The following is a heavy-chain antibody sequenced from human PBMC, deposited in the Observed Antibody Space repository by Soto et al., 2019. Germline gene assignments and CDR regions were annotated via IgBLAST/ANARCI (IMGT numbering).Heavy chain of an antibody. CDR2: IIPIFGTT. D-gene: IGHD5-18*01. J-gene: IGHJ4*02. V-gene: IGHV1-69*12. Sequence: QVQLVQSGAEVKKPGSSVKVSCKASGGTFSSYAISWVRQAPGQGLEWMGVIIPIFGTTNYAQKFHGRVTITADESTSTAYMELSSLRSEDTAVYYCARDVDTTPLRFDYWGQGTLVSVSS. CDR3: ARDVDTTPLRFDY. CDR1: GGTFSSYA.